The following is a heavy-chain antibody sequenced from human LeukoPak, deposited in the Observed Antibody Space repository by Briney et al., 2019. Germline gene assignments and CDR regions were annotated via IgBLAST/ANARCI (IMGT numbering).Heavy chain of an antibody. V-gene: IGHV3-66*01. D-gene: IGHD1-26*01. Sequence: GGSLRLSCAASGVTVSSNPMSWVRQAPGKGLEWVSDIYSGCTTDYADSLKGRFTISRDNSKNTLYLHIKSLRAEDTAVYYCARSLYSGSYDLDSWGQGTQVTVSS. CDR2: IYSGCTT. CDR3: ARSLYSGSYDLDS. J-gene: IGHJ4*02. CDR1: GVTVSSNP.